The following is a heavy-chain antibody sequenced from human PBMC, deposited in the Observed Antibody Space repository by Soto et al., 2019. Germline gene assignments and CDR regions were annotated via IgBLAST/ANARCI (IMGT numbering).Heavy chain of an antibody. Sequence: HPGGSLRLSCVTSGFTFSIYSMSWVRQAPGKGLEWVSSFSGSGGGSYYADSVRGRFTISRDDSKNTLYLQMNSLTAEDTAVYYCAKELGQTEYFQHWGQGTPVTVSS. J-gene: IGHJ1*01. CDR2: FSGSGGGS. CDR3: AKELGQTEYFQH. D-gene: IGHD3-16*01. V-gene: IGHV3-23*01. CDR1: GFTFSIYS.